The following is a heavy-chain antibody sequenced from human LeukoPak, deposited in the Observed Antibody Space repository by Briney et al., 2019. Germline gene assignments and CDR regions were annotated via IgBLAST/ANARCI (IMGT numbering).Heavy chain of an antibody. CDR3: ARCESDYYGSGSYYNCLDY. D-gene: IGHD3-10*01. Sequence: ASVKVSCKASGYTFTSYGIRWVRQAPGQGLEWMGWISAYNGNTNYAQKLQGRVTMTTDTSTSTAYMELRSLRSDDTAVYYCARCESDYYGSGSYYNCLDYWGQGTLVTVSS. V-gene: IGHV1-18*01. J-gene: IGHJ4*02. CDR2: ISAYNGNT. CDR1: GYTFTSYG.